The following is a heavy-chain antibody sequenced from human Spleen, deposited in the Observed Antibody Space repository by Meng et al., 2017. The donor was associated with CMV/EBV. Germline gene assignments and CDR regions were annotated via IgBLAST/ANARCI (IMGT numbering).Heavy chain of an antibody. D-gene: IGHD3-10*01. CDR1: GFTFRTYA. Sequence: GESLKISCAASGFTFRTYAMTWVRQAPGKGLEWVSTISGSGVSTYYADAVKGRFTISRDNSKNTLYLQRTSLRAEDTAVYYCAKGLYHGSGGYYFDHWGQGTLVTVSS. CDR3: AKGLYHGSGGYYFDH. V-gene: IGHV3-23*01. CDR2: ISGSGVST. J-gene: IGHJ4*02.